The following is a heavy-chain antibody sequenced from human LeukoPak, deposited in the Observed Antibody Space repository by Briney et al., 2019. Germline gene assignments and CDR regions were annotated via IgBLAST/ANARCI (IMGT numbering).Heavy chain of an antibody. CDR2: IKPNSGDT. J-gene: IGHJ4*02. V-gene: IGHV1-2*02. CDR1: GYTFTDYH. Sequence: ASVKVSCKTSGYTFTDYHIHWVREAPGQGLEWMAWIKPNSGDTYYAQKFHGRVSVTRDTSMSTVYMELSSLRSDDTALYYCARLFIESAGNIKYFDNWGQGALATVSS. D-gene: IGHD1-14*01. CDR3: ARLFIESAGNIKYFDN.